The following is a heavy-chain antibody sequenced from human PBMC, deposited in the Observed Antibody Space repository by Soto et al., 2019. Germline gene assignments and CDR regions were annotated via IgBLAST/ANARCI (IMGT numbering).Heavy chain of an antibody. Sequence: VQLSESGGGLVKPGGSLRLSCLTSGFTFSDSSMNWIRQSPRQGLDGGSSIGLVERNTYYADSVKGRNTITRDNSKTTQYLKMNDLGVKDTAVYYCAIVPAFVVMTPRENWGQGTAVTVSS. V-gene: IGHV3-23*01. D-gene: IGHD2-21*02. J-gene: IGHJ6*02. CDR2: IGLVERNT. CDR1: GFTFSDSS. CDR3: AIVPAFVVMTPREN.